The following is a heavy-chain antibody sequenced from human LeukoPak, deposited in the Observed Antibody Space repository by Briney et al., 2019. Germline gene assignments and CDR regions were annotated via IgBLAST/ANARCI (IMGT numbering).Heavy chain of an antibody. CDR1: GYTFTSYY. J-gene: IGHJ5*02. CDR3: ARAPPSYGDFLRSWFDP. D-gene: IGHD4-17*01. Sequence: GASVKVSCKASGYTFTSYYMHWARQAPGQGLEWMGWINPNSGGTNYAQKFQGWVTMTRDTSISTAYMELSRLRSDDTAVYYCARAPPSYGDFLRSWFDPWGQGTLVTVSS. V-gene: IGHV1-2*04. CDR2: INPNSGGT.